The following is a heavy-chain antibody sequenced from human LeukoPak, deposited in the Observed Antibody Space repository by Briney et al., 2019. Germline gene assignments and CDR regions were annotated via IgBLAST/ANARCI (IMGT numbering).Heavy chain of an antibody. D-gene: IGHD3-22*01. CDR1: GFTFSSYG. J-gene: IGHJ4*02. V-gene: IGHV3-30*18. Sequence: PGGSLRLSCAASGFTFSSYGMHGVRQAPDKGLEWVAVISYDGSNKYYADSVKGRFTISRDNSKNTLYLQMNSLRAEDTAVYYCAKEPPSSGRDFDYWGQGTLVTVSS. CDR2: ISYDGSNK. CDR3: AKEPPSSGRDFDY.